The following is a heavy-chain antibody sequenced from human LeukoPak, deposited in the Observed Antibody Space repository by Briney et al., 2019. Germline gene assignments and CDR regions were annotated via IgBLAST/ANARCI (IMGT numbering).Heavy chain of an antibody. J-gene: IGHJ4*02. Sequence: SETLSLTCTVSGGSISSYYWSWIRQPPGKGLEWIAYIYYSGSTNYNPSLKSRVTISVDTSKNQFSLKLSSVTAADTAVYYCARDLMAGFDYWGQGTLVTVSS. V-gene: IGHV4-59*01. CDR2: IYYSGST. CDR1: GGSISSYY. D-gene: IGHD6-19*01. CDR3: ARDLMAGFDY.